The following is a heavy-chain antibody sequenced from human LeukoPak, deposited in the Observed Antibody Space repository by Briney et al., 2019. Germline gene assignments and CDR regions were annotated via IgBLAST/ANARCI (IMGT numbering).Heavy chain of an antibody. V-gene: IGHV4-4*07. J-gene: IGHJ5*02. CDR3: ARNLRFRGIAAAGTNRGSLDP. Sequence: SETLSLTCTASGVSISTYYWSWIRQPAGKGLEWISRICASGSTNYNPSLKSRVTMSVDTSKNQFSLKLSSVTAADTAVYYCARNLRFRGIAAAGTNRGSLDPWGQGTLVTVSS. D-gene: IGHD6-13*01. CDR1: GVSISTYY. CDR2: ICASGST.